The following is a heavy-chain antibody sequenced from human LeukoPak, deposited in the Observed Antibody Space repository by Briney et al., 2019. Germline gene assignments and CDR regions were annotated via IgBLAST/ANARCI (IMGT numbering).Heavy chain of an antibody. V-gene: IGHV5-51*01. CDR1: GYSFTSYW. D-gene: IGHD2-2*02. Sequence: GESLKISCKGSGYSFTSYWIGWVRQMPGKGLEWMGIIYPGDSDTRYSPSFQGQGTISADKSISTAYLQWSSLKASDTAMYYCATNRGYCSSTSCYTDYYMDVWGKGTTVTVSS. CDR3: ATNRGYCSSTSCYTDYYMDV. J-gene: IGHJ6*03. CDR2: IYPGDSDT.